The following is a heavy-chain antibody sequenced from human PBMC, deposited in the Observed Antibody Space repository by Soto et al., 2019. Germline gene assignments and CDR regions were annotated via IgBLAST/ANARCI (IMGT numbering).Heavy chain of an antibody. CDR3: ARASLEYYYGSGSTNWFHP. CDR2: IYYSGST. D-gene: IGHD3-10*01. J-gene: IGHJ5*02. V-gene: IGHV4-59*01. Sequence: SETLSLTCTVSGGSISSYYWSWIRQPPGKGLEWIGYIYYSGSTNYNPSLKSRVTISVDTSKNQFSLKLSSVTAADTAVYYCARASLEYYYGSGSTNWFHPWRQGTLVTVS. CDR1: GGSISSYY.